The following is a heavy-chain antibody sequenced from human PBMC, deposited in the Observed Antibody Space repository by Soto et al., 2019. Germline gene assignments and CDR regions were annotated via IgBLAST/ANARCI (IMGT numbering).Heavy chain of an antibody. D-gene: IGHD3-3*02. CDR3: ARGGASIIGVIDS. V-gene: IGHV1-46*01. CDR2: FLASGGNT. J-gene: IGHJ5*01. Sequence: QVQLVQSGAAVGKPGASVMVFCMASGYSFFSYYINWVRQAPEQGLEWMGRFLASGGNTDYAHLFRGSVSMTRDTSTTNTVSLELTCLTSDNTAVYCCARGGASIIGVIDSWAHGTRVTVSS. CDR1: GYSFFSYY.